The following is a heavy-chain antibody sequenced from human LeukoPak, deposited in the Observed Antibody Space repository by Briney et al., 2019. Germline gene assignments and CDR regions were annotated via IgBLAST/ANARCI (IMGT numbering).Heavy chain of an antibody. D-gene: IGHD6-13*01. Sequence: SQTLSLTCTVSGGSISSGSYYWSWIRQPAGKGLEWIGRIYTSGSTNYNPSLKSRVTISVDTSKNQFSLKLSSVTAADTAVYYCAREGKQQLVRGFDCWGQGTLVTVSS. CDR2: IYTSGST. V-gene: IGHV4-61*02. CDR3: AREGKQQLVRGFDC. CDR1: GGSISSGSYY. J-gene: IGHJ4*02.